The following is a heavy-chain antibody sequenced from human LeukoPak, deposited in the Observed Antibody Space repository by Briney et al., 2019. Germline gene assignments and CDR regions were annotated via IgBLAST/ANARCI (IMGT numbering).Heavy chain of an antibody. CDR3: ARNSVAAAEDFDY. V-gene: IGHV3-11*06. J-gene: IGHJ4*02. D-gene: IGHD6-13*01. CDR2: ISSSSSYI. CDR1: GFTFSDYY. Sequence: GGSLRLSCAASGFTFSDYYMSWIRQAPGKGLEWVSSISSSSSYIYYADSVKGRFTISRDNAKNSLYLQMNSLRAEDTAVYYCARNSVAAAEDFDYWGQGTLVTVSS.